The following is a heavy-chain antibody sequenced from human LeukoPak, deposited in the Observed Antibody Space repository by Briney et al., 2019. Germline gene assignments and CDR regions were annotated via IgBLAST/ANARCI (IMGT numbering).Heavy chain of an antibody. Sequence: GGSLRPSCVASGFTFSNFWMSWVRQAPGKGPEWVANIKQDGDETYYLDSVKGRFTVSRDNAKNSLYLQMNTLRAEDTAVYYCARDPQYSYDDTGTFDSWGQGTLVTVSS. J-gene: IGHJ4*02. CDR1: GFTFSNFW. CDR2: IKQDGDET. CDR3: ARDPQYSYDDTGTFDS. D-gene: IGHD3-22*01. V-gene: IGHV3-7*01.